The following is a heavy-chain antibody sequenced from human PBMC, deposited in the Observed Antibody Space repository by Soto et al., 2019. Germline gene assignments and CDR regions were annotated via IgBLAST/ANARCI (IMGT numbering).Heavy chain of an antibody. Sequence: GGSLRLSCAASGFTFSNYNMDWVRQAPGKGLEWVAVISYDGSNKYYADSVKGRFTISRDNSKNTLYLQMNSLRAEDTAVYYCAKDSFSGDVWGKGTTVTVSS. CDR3: AKDSFSGDV. CDR2: ISYDGSNK. J-gene: IGHJ6*04. V-gene: IGHV3-30*18. CDR1: GFTFSNYN.